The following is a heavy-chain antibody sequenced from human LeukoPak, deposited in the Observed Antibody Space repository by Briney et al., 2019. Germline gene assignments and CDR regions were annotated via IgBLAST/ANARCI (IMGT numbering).Heavy chain of an antibody. CDR1: GFTFSTYA. V-gene: IGHV3-23*01. CDR3: AKASRPSPATVTTYSSFDY. Sequence: GGSLRLSCAASGFTFSTYAMSWVRQAPGKGLEWVSTMNVGGSTYYADSMKGRFTISRDNSKNTLYLQMNSLRAEDTAVYYCAKASRPSPATVTTYSSFDYWGQGTLVTVSS. J-gene: IGHJ4*02. D-gene: IGHD4-17*01. CDR2: MNVGGST.